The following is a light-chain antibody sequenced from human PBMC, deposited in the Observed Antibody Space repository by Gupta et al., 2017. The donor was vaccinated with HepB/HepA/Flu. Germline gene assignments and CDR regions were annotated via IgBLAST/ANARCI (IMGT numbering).Light chain of an antibody. CDR2: SNN. CDR3: AAWDDSLNGWV. V-gene: IGLV1-44*01. Sequence: TISCSGSSSNIGSNTVHWYQQLPGTAPKLLIYSNNQRPSEVPDRFSGSKSCTSASLAISGLQSEDEADYYCAAWDDSLNGWVFGGGTKLTVL. J-gene: IGLJ3*02. CDR1: SSNIGSNT.